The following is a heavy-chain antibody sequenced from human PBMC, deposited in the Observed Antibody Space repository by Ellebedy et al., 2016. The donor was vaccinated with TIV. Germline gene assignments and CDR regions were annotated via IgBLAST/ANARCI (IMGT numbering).Heavy chain of an antibody. J-gene: IGHJ4*02. CDR3: ARIYGYESSGSYGY. D-gene: IGHD3-22*01. CDR2: IYHSGST. CDR1: GGSISSSNW. Sequence: MPSETLSLTCAVSGGSISSSNWWSLVRPPPGKRLEWIGEIYHSGSTNYNTSLKSRVTISVDKSKNQFSLKLSYVTAADTAVYYCARIYGYESSGSYGYWGQGTLVTVSS. V-gene: IGHV4-4*02.